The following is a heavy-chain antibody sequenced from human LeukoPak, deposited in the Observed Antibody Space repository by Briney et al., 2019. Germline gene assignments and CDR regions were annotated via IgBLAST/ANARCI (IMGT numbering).Heavy chain of an antibody. V-gene: IGHV4-59*08. J-gene: IGHJ4*02. CDR1: GGSISSYY. CDR3: ARHPRRGAPFDY. CDR2: IYYSGST. Sequence: SETLSLTCTVSGGSISSYYWSWIRQPPGKGLEWIGYIYYSGSTNYNPSLKSRVTISVDTSKNQFSLKLSSVTAADTAVYYCARHPRRGAPFDYWGQGTLVTVSS. D-gene: IGHD3-10*01.